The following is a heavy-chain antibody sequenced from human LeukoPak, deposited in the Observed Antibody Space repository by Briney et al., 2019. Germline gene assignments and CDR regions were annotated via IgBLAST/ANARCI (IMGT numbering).Heavy chain of an antibody. V-gene: IGHV4-59*01. J-gene: IGHJ2*01. CDR2: IYYSGST. D-gene: IGHD4-23*01. Sequence: SETLSLTCTVSGGSISGYYYNWIRQPPGKGLEWIGYIYYSGSTNYNPSLKSRVTISLDTSKNQFFLKLSSVTTADTAVYYCARSVVTLYWYFDLWGRGILVTVSS. CDR1: GGSISGYY. CDR3: ARSVVTLYWYFDL.